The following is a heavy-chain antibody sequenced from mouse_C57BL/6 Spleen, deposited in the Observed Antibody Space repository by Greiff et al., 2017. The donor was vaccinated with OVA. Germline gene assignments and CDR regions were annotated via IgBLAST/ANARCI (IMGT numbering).Heavy chain of an antibody. CDR2: INPSSGYT. Sequence: VQLQQSGAELAKPGASVKLSCKASGYTFTSYGMHWVKQRPGQGLEWIGYINPSSGYTKYNQKFKDKATLTADKSSSTAYMQLSSLTYEDSAVYYCARDPFTTVVAKGDYFDYWGQGTTLTVSS. CDR1: GYTFTSYG. V-gene: IGHV1-7*01. CDR3: ARDPFTTVVAKGDYFDY. J-gene: IGHJ2*01. D-gene: IGHD1-1*01.